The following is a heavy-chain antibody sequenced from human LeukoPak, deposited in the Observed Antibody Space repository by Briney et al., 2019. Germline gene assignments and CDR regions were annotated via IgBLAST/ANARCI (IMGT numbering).Heavy chain of an antibody. V-gene: IGHV3-15*07. Sequence: GGSLRLSCAASGFTFSNAYMNWVRQAPGKGLEWVGRIKPKTDGGTTEYAAPVKDRFSISRDDSKSMMYLQMNSLKTEDTAVYYCITPLPYSAQGGQGTLVTVSS. J-gene: IGHJ4*02. CDR2: IKPKTDGGTT. D-gene: IGHD2-21*01. CDR1: GFTFSNAY. CDR3: ITPLPYSAQ.